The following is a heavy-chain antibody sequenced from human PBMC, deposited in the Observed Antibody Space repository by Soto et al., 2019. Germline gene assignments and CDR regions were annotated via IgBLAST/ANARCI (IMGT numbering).Heavy chain of an antibody. CDR2: ISCSGGST. V-gene: IGHV3-23*01. CDR1: GFTFSSYA. D-gene: IGHD6-19*01. Sequence: EVQLLESGGGLVQPGGSLRLSCAASGFTFSSYAMSWVRQAPGKGLEWVSAISCSGGSTYYADSVKGRFTISRDNSKNTLYLQMNSLRAEDTSVYYCASGWSGPYFDYWGQGTLVTVSS. J-gene: IGHJ4*02. CDR3: ASGWSGPYFDY.